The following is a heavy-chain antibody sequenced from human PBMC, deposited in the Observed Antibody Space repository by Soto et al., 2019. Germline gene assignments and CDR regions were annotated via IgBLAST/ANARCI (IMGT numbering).Heavy chain of an antibody. J-gene: IGHJ5*01. D-gene: IGHD3-22*01. V-gene: IGHV4-34*01. CDR3: STRAYDTNCSYRFDP. CDR2: INHSGRV. Sequence: PSGTLSLTCAVYGGSFSGHSWTWVRQSPGKGLEWIGDINHSGRVNYSPSLKSRVTISLDTSKNQFSLTLSAVTAADTAMYYCSTRAYDTNCSYRFDPWGQGTLVTVCS. CDR1: GGSFSGHS.